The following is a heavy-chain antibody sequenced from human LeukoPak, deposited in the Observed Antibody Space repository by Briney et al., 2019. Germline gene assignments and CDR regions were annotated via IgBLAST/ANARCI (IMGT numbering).Heavy chain of an antibody. Sequence: GGSLRLSCAASGFTFSSYEVHWVRQAPGKGLAWVSNINPSGNTFYHADSVRGRFTISRDNAKNSLYLQMNSLRAEDTAVYYCARGRIYFDYWGQGTLVTVSS. D-gene: IGHD2-15*01. V-gene: IGHV3-48*03. CDR1: GFTFSSYE. CDR3: ARGRIYFDY. CDR2: INPSGNTF. J-gene: IGHJ4*02.